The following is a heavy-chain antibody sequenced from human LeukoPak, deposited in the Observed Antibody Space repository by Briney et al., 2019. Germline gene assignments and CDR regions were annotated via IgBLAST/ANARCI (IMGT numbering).Heavy chain of an antibody. CDR2: ISGYNGNT. CDR1: GYTFISYG. V-gene: IGHV1-18*01. J-gene: IGHJ5*02. CDR3: ARDDNSKANWFDP. D-gene: IGHD4-11*01. Sequence: ASVKVSCKASGYTFISYGISWVRQAPGQGLEWMGWISGYNGNTNYGQKFQGRVTLTTDTSTSTAYMELRSLRSDDTAVYYCARDDNSKANWFDPWGQGILVTVSS.